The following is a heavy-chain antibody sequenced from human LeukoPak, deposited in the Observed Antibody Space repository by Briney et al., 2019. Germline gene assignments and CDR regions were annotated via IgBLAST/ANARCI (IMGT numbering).Heavy chain of an antibody. V-gene: IGHV4-34*01. CDR2: INHSGST. J-gene: IGHJ4*02. CDR1: GGSFSGYY. CDR3: AGHHPRNTVDF. Sequence: SETLSLTCAVYGGSFSGYYWSWIRQPPGKGLEWIGEINHSGSTNYNPSLKSRVTISLDTSKNQFSLKLSPVTAADTAVYYCAGHHPRNTVDFWGQGTLVTVSS. D-gene: IGHD2-8*02.